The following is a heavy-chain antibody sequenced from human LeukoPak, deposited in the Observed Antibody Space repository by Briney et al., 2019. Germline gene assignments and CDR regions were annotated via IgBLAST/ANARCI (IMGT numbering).Heavy chain of an antibody. CDR2: IYTSGST. CDR1: GGSISSYY. J-gene: IGHJ4*02. Sequence: SETLSLTCTVSGGSISSYYWSWIRQPAGKGLEWIGRIYTSGSTNYNPSLKSRVTMSVDTSKNQFSLKLSSVTAADTAVCYCARTESSGWYGYFDYWGQGTLVTVSS. V-gene: IGHV4-4*07. CDR3: ARTESSGWYGYFDY. D-gene: IGHD6-19*01.